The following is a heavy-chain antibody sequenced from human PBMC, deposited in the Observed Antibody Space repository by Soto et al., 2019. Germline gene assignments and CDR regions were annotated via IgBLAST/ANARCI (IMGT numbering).Heavy chain of an antibody. J-gene: IGHJ6*02. V-gene: IGHV1-8*01. D-gene: IGHD6-13*01. Sequence: ASVKVSCKDSGYDFTASDINWVRQASGQGLEWMGWMNPINGAAGSARRFQGRVSMTRNTATGTAYLELTNLRSDDTAVYFCGRGPSPRAPAGGTPYYYAMDVWGQGTTVTV. CDR2: MNPINGAA. CDR3: GRGPSPRAPAGGTPYYYAMDV. CDR1: GYDFTASD.